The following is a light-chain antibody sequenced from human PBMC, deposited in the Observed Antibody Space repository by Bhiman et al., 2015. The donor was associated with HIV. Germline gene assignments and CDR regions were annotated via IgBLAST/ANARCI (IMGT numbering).Light chain of an antibody. CDR3: ATWDSSLSAEV. CDR2: ENN. CDR1: SSNIGDNY. Sequence: QSVLTQPPSLSAAPGQRVTVSCSGSSSNIGDNYVSWYQQLPGTAPKLLIYENNKRPSGIPDRFSASKSGTSATLGITGLQTGDEADYYCATWDSSLSAEVFGGGTKLTVL. J-gene: IGLJ2*01. V-gene: IGLV1-51*02.